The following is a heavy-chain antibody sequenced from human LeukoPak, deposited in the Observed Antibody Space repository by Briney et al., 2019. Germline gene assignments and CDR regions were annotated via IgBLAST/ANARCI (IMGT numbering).Heavy chain of an antibody. V-gene: IGHV3-48*03. D-gene: IGHD3-16*01. Sequence: GGSLRLSCAASGFTFSLYELNWARQAPGKGLEWVAYISSSSSAIYYEDSVKSRFTISRDNARNSLYLQMNSLRDEDTAVYYCATQAGYYDSGFSDIWGQGTLVTVSS. CDR2: ISSSSSAI. CDR3: ATQAGYYDSGFSDI. CDR1: GFTFSLYE. J-gene: IGHJ4*02.